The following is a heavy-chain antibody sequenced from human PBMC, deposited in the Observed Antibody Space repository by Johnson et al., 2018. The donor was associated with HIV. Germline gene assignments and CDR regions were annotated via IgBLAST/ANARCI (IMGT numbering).Heavy chain of an antibody. D-gene: IGHD1-7*01. V-gene: IGHV3-23*04. Sequence: VQLVESGRGVVRPGGSLRVSCAASGFTFSSYGLSWVRQAPGKGLEWVSAISGSGGSTFYADTMKGRFTISRYNSKSTLYLQMNSLRAEDTAVYYCARRGNYLADAFDIWGQGTMVTVSS. CDR2: ISGSGGST. CDR3: ARRGNYLADAFDI. CDR1: GFTFSSYG. J-gene: IGHJ3*02.